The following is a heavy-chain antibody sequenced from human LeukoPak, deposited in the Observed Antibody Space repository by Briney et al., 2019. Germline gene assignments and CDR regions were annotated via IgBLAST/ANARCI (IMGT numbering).Heavy chain of an antibody. CDR1: GFTFSSYG. CDR2: ISGSGGST. Sequence: PGGSLRLSCAASGFTFSSYGMSWVRQAPGKGLEWVSAISGSGGSTHYADSVKGRFTISRDNSKNTLYLQMNSLRAEDTAVYYCAKGGRSSGYYSVDYWGQGTLVTVSS. D-gene: IGHD3-22*01. CDR3: AKGGRSSGYYSVDY. J-gene: IGHJ4*02. V-gene: IGHV3-23*01.